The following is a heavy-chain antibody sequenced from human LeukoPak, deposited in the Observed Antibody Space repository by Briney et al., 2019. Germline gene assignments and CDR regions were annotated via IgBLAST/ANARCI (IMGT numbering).Heavy chain of an antibody. J-gene: IGHJ4*02. CDR1: GGSISSHY. D-gene: IGHD1-26*01. CDR2: IYYSGST. Sequence: SGTLSLTCTVSGGSISSHYWSWIRQPPGKGLEWIGYIYYSGSTNYNPSLKSRVTISVDTSKNQFSLKLSSVTAADTAVYYCARDRASGSYYDYWGQGTLVTVSS. V-gene: IGHV4-59*11. CDR3: ARDRASGSYYDY.